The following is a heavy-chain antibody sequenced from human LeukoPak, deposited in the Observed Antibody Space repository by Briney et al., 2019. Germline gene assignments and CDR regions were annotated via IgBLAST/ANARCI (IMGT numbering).Heavy chain of an antibody. CDR1: GGSVSSNSAA. CDR3: AKNYGDSNRFDP. J-gene: IGHJ5*02. Sequence: SQALSLTCAISGGSVSSNSAAWNWIRQSPSRGLEWLGRKYCRSNWFNNFAPSVKSRITINPATSKNQFSLQLNSVTPEDTAVYYCAKNYGDSNRFDPWGQGTLVTV. V-gene: IGHV6-1*01. D-gene: IGHD4-17*01. CDR2: KYCRSNWFN.